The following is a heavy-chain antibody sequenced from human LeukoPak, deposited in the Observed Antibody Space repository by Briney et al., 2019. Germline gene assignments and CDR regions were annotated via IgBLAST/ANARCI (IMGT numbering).Heavy chain of an antibody. CDR3: ARDRGGSYYLDY. D-gene: IGHD3-16*01. CDR2: INHSGST. V-gene: IGHV4-34*01. J-gene: IGHJ4*02. CDR1: GGSFSGYY. Sequence: SETLSLTCAVYGGSFSGYYWSWIRQHPGKGLEWIGEINHSGSTNYNPSLKSRVTISVDTSKNQFSLKLSSVTAADTAVYYCARDRGGSYYLDYWGQGTLVPVSS.